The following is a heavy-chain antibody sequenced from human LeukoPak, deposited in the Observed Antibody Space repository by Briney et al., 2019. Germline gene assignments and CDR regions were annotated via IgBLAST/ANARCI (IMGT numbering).Heavy chain of an antibody. CDR1: GGSISSYY. J-gene: IGHJ3*02. Sequence: SETLSLTCTVSGGSISSYYWSWIRQPPGKGLEWIGYNYDSGSTYYNPSLKSRVTISVDRSKNQFSPKLSSVTAADTAVYYCARTRNDAFDIWGQGTMVTVSS. CDR3: ARTRNDAFDI. CDR2: NYDSGST. V-gene: IGHV4-59*12.